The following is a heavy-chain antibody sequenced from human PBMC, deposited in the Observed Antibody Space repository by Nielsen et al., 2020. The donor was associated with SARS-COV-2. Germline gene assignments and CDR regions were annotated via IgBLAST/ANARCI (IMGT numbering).Heavy chain of an antibody. CDR2: IRSKAYGGTT. Sequence: GGSLRLSCTASGFTFGDYAMSWVRQAPGKGLEWVGFIRSKAYGGTTEYAASVKGRFTISRDDSKSIAYLQMNSLKTEDTAVYYCTRVGQYCSGGSCYSSYYYGMDVWGQGTTVTVSS. V-gene: IGHV3-49*04. D-gene: IGHD2-15*01. CDR3: TRVGQYCSGGSCYSSYYYGMDV. J-gene: IGHJ6*02. CDR1: GFTFGDYA.